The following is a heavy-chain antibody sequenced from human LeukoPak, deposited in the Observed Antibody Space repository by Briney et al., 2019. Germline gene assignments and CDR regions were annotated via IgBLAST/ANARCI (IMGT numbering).Heavy chain of an antibody. CDR2: IIPILGIA. D-gene: IGHD5-18*01. Sequence: SVKVSCKASGGTFSSYAISWVRRAPGQGLEWMGRIIPILGIANYAQKFQGRVTITADKSTSTAYMELSSLRSEDTAVYYCAREVVDTAMDRRIDYWGQGTLVTVSS. V-gene: IGHV1-69*04. CDR1: GGTFSSYA. J-gene: IGHJ4*02. CDR3: AREVVDTAMDRRIDY.